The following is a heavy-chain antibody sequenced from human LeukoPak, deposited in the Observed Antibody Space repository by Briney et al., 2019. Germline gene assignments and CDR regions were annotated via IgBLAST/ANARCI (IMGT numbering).Heavy chain of an antibody. CDR2: ISSSSSYI. J-gene: IGHJ3*01. V-gene: IGHV3-21*04. D-gene: IGHD6-13*01. CDR1: GFTFSSYS. CDR3: AKALYSSSWSPRDAFDL. Sequence: GGSLRLSCAASGFTFSSYSMNWVRQAPGKGLEWVSSISSSSSYIYYADSVTGRCTISRDNSKNTLYLQMDNLRAEDTAIYYCAKALYSSSWSPRDAFDLWGQGTVVTVSS.